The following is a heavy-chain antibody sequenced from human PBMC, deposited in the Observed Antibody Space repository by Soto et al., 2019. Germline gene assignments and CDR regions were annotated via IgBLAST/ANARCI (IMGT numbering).Heavy chain of an antibody. CDR2: ISAYNGKT. CDR1: GYIFSNYG. D-gene: IGHD2-2*01. Sequence: QVQLVQPGGEVKEPGASVNVSCTASGYIFSNYGISWVRQAPGQGLEWMAWISAYNGKTYYAQKVQDRLTVTTDTSTSTGYMEVRSLRSDDTAVYYCATHTSLPAANWLPNWFELWGQGTLVTVSS. CDR3: ATHTSLPAANWLPNWFEL. J-gene: IGHJ5*02. V-gene: IGHV1-18*01.